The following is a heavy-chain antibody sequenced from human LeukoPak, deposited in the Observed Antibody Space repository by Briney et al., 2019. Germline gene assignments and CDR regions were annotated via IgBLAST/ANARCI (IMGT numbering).Heavy chain of an antibody. D-gene: IGHD3-10*01. CDR1: GFSLRTGGVG. J-gene: IGHJ5*02. V-gene: IGHV2-5*02. CDR3: AHSYYFGSRSYYNVWFAP. Sequence: SGPALVHPTPPLTLTCTFSGFSLRTGGVGVGWIRQPPGKALQWLTLIYWDDEKYYSPSLKSRLSISRDTSRNQVVLTMTNMDPLDTATYFCAHSYYFGSRSYYNVWFAPWGLGTLVTVSS. CDR2: IYWDDEK.